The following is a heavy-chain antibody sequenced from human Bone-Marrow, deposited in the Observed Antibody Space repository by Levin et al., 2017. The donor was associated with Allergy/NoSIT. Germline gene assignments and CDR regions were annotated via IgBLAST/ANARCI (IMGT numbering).Heavy chain of an antibody. J-gene: IGHJ2*01. CDR2: IYYSGST. Sequence: PSETLSLTCTVSGGSISSGDYYWSWIRQPPGKGLEWIGYIYYSGSTYYNPSLKSRVTISVDTSKNQFSLKLSSVTAADTAVYYCAAYYDSSGYYPTRYFDLWGRGTLVTVSS. V-gene: IGHV4-30-4*01. D-gene: IGHD3-22*01. CDR3: AAYYDSSGYYPTRYFDL. CDR1: GGSISSGDYY.